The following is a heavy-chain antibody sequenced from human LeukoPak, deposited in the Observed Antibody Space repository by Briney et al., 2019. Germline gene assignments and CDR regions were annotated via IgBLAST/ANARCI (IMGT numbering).Heavy chain of an antibody. Sequence: PGGSLRLSCAASGFTFSDYYMSWIRQAPGKGLEWVSYISSSSSYTNYADSVKGRFTISRDNAKNSLYLQMNSLRAEDTAVYYCTTPYYYGSGTITPIYYFDYWGQGTLVTVSS. D-gene: IGHD3-10*01. CDR2: ISSSSSYT. CDR3: TTPYYYGSGTITPIYYFDY. CDR1: GFTFSDYY. V-gene: IGHV3-11*03. J-gene: IGHJ4*02.